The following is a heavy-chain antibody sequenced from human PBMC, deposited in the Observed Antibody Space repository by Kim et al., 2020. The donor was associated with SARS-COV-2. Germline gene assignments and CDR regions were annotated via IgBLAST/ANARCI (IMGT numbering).Heavy chain of an antibody. CDR3: ARGWDYYGSGSYGYPRFDP. J-gene: IGHJ5*02. D-gene: IGHD3-10*01. Sequence: SETLSLTCTVSGGSISSYYWSWIRQPPGKGLEWIGYIYYSGSTNYNPSLKSRVTISVDTSKNQFSLKLSSVTAADTAVYYCARGWDYYGSGSYGYPRFDPWGQGTLVTVSS. V-gene: IGHV4-59*13. CDR2: IYYSGST. CDR1: GGSISSYY.